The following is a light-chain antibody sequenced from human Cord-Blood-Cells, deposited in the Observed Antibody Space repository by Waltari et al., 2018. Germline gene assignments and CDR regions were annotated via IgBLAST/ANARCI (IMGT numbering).Light chain of an antibody. CDR1: QNISSY. V-gene: IGKV1-39*01. J-gene: IGKJ1*01. Sequence: EIQMTQSPSSLSASVADRITLTCPESQNISSYLNWDQQKPGKSPKRLIYAASSLQSGVPSRFSGSGSGTDFTLTISSLKPEDFATYYCQQSYSTPQTFGQGTKVEIK. CDR2: AAS. CDR3: QQSYSTPQT.